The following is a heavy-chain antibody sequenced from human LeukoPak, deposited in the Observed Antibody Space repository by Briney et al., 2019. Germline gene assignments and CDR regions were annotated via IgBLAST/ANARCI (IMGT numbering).Heavy chain of an antibody. J-gene: IGHJ4*02. Sequence: GGSLRLSCVASGFTFGKYWMSWVRQAPGKGLEWVANIKLDGSEKNYVDSVKGRFTISRDNTKNSLYLQMNSLRVEDTAVFYCAKDQYDTWSRRGNFDSWGQGTLVIVSS. CDR3: AKDQYDTWSRRGNFDS. CDR1: GFTFGKYW. V-gene: IGHV3-7*03. D-gene: IGHD3-3*01. CDR2: IKLDGSEK.